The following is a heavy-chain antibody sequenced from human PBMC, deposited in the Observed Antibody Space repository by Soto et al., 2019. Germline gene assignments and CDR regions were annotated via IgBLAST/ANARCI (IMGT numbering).Heavy chain of an antibody. D-gene: IGHD3-22*01. CDR2: INSDGYTT. Sequence: EVQLVESGGGLVEPGGSLRLSCAASGFTFSTYWLHWVRQAPGRGLVWVSRINSDGYTTTYADSVKGRFAISRDNSKNTLFLQMNSLRAEDTAVYYCARGSEYYYDSSCYYNAPFDYWGQGTLVTVSS. J-gene: IGHJ4*02. V-gene: IGHV3-74*01. CDR3: ARGSEYYYDSSCYYNAPFDY. CDR1: GFTFSTYW.